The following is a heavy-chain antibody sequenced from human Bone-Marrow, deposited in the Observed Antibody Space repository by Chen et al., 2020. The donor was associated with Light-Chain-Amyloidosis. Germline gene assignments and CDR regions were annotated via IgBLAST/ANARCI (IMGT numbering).Heavy chain of an antibody. Sequence: EVQLLESGGGLVQPGGYLRLSCAASGFSFSNYAMSWVRQAPGKGLEWVSAISPSGGRTYYADSVKGRLTISRDNSENTLYLQMNSLRVEDTAVYYCAKDGKEWLPDAWGQGTLVTASS. CDR1: GFSFSNYA. V-gene: IGHV3-23*01. J-gene: IGHJ5*02. D-gene: IGHD3-3*01. CDR2: ISPSGGRT. CDR3: AKDGKEWLPDA.